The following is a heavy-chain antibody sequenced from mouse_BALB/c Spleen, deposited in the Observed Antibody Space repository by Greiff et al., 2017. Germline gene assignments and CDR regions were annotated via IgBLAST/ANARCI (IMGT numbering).Heavy chain of an antibody. Sequence: EVKLVESGGGLVQPGGSLRLSCATSGFTFTDYYMSWVRQPPGKALEWLGFIRNKANGYTTEYSASVKGRFTISRDNSQSILYLQMNTLRSEDSATYYCARAPTGTYYCDYWGEGTTLTVSS. CDR2: IRNKANGYTT. D-gene: IGHD4-1*02. CDR1: GFTFTDYY. J-gene: IGHJ2*01. CDR3: ARAPTGTYYCDY. V-gene: IGHV7-3*02.